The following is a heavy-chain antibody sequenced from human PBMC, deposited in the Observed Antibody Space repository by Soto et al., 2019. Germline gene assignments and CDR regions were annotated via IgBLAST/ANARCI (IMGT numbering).Heavy chain of an antibody. D-gene: IGHD6-19*01. CDR3: ARSSHKESWFDP. Sequence: SETLSLTCAVYGGSFSAYYWSWIRQPPGKGLEWIGEINHSGSTNYNPSLKSRATLSVDTSKNQFSLKVRSVTAADTAVYYCARSSHKESWFDPWGQGTLVTVSS. CDR1: GGSFSAYY. V-gene: IGHV4-34*01. J-gene: IGHJ5*02. CDR2: INHSGST.